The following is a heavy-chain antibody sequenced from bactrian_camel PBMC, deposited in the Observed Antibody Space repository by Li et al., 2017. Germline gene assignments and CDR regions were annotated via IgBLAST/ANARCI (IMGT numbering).Heavy chain of an antibody. Sequence: QLVESGGDSVQAGGSLRLSCAASGVTVTHNCMAWFRQAPGKEREGVAAIVTGGGMTYYTDSAKGRFTISIDNAKDTLTLQMNSLKPEDAAMYYCGADTRYGTYCSANIQYEPEFRGQGTQVTVSS. V-gene: IGHV3S28*01. CDR3: GADTRYGTYCSANIQYEPEF. D-gene: IGHD7*01. CDR2: IVTGGGMT. J-gene: IGHJ4*01. CDR1: GVTVTHNC.